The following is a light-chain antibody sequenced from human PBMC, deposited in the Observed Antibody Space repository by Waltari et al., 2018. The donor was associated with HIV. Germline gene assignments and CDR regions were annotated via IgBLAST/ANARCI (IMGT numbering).Light chain of an antibody. J-gene: IGLJ2*01. CDR3: AAWDDSLDGPV. CDR1: TPTIGRHA. V-gene: IGLV1-44*01. Sequence: QPVLLNPPSASGPPGQRVFIILCFASTPTIGRHALSWYQHLPGATPPLLIFGNNQRSSGVPDRFSGSKSATSASLAISGLRSVDEADYSCAAWDDSLDGPVFGGGTKLTVL. CDR2: GNN.